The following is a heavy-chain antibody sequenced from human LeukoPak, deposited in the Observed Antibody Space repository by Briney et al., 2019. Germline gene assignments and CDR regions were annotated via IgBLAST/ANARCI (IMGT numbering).Heavy chain of an antibody. D-gene: IGHD5-18*01. V-gene: IGHV4-34*01. CDR2: INHSGST. CDR1: GGSFSGYY. J-gene: IGHJ4*02. Sequence: PSETLSLTCAVYGGSFSGYYWSWIRQPPGKGLEWIGEINHSGSTNYKPSPKSRVTISVDTSKNQFSLKLSSVTAADTAVYYCARGHTAMVFRKYYFDYWGQGTLVTVSS. CDR3: ARGHTAMVFRKYYFDY.